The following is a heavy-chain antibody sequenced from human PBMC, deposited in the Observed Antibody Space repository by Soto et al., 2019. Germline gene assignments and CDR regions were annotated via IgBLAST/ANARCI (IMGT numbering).Heavy chain of an antibody. CDR1: GGSISSYY. J-gene: IGHJ3*02. V-gene: IGHV4-59*08. D-gene: IGHD6-19*01. CDR3: ARQVRTVAAVDDAFDI. CDR2: IYYSGST. Sequence: SETLSLTCTVSGGSISSYYWSWIRQPPGKGLEWIGYIYYSGSTNYNPSLKSRVTISVDTSKNQFSLKLSSVTAADTAVYYCARQVRTVAAVDDAFDIWGQGTMVTVSS.